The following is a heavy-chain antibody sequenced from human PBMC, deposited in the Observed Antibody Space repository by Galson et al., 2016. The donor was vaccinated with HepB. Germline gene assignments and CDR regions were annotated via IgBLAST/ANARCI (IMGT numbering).Heavy chain of an antibody. Sequence: LRLSCAAYGLPVSNDYMSWVRQAPGPGLKWVSVSYGDGRTYYAESVKGRFTISSDTSKNAVFLQMNSLGGEDTAVYSFARDPGFRNGMDVWGQGTTVTVS. J-gene: IGHJ6*02. CDR1: GLPVSNDY. V-gene: IGHV3-53*01. CDR3: ARDPGFRNGMDV. CDR2: SYGDGRT.